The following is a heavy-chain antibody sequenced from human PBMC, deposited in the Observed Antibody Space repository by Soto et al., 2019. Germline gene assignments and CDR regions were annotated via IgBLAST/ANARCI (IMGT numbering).Heavy chain of an antibody. CDR3: ASGPSNFEY. J-gene: IGHJ4*02. Sequence: QVQLQQWGAGLLKPSETLSLTCAVSGGPFSGYHWSWIRQPPGKGLEWIGKINHSGSTNYNPSLKSRVTISVDTSKNQFSLKLSSVTAADTAVYYCASGPSNFEYWDQGTLVTVSS. V-gene: IGHV4-34*01. CDR2: INHSGST. D-gene: IGHD4-4*01. CDR1: GGPFSGYH.